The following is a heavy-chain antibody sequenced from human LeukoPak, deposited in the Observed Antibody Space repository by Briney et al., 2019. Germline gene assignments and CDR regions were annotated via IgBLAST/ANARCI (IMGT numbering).Heavy chain of an antibody. J-gene: IGHJ4*02. D-gene: IGHD3-10*01. CDR2: IYYSGST. V-gene: IGHV4-59*01. CDR1: GGSISSYY. Sequence: PSETLTLTCTVSGGSISSYYWSWIRQPPGKGLEWIGYIYYSGSTNYNPSLNSRVTISVDTSKNQFSLKLSSVTAADTAVYYCARVGTYRPGSYLSWLDYWGQGTLVTVSS. CDR3: ARVGTYRPGSYLSWLDY.